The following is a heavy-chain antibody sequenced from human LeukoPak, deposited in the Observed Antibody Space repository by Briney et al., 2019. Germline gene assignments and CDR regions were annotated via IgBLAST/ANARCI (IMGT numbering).Heavy chain of an antibody. CDR2: INSGGRT. D-gene: IGHD5-18*01. J-gene: IGHJ3*02. CDR3: AKGGYSCGSDAFDI. Sequence: GGSLRLSCAASGFIVSSDYMTWVRQAPGKGLEWVSLINSGGRTYYADSVKGRFTISRDNSKNTLYLQMNSLRAEDTALYYCAKGGYSCGSDAFDIWGQGTMVTVSS. V-gene: IGHV3-53*05. CDR1: GFIVSSDY.